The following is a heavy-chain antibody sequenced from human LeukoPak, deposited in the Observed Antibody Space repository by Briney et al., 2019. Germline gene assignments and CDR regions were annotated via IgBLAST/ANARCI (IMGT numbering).Heavy chain of an antibody. CDR1: GFTFSNHG. Sequence: GGSLRLSCAASGFTFSNHGMHWVRQAPGKGLEWVSGISGSGDNTYYADSVKGRFTISRDNSKNTLYVQVNSLGTEDTAAYYCAKGSYYDSSGSFYFDYWGQGTLVTVSS. J-gene: IGHJ4*02. CDR3: AKGSYYDSSGSFYFDY. CDR2: ISGSGDNT. V-gene: IGHV3-23*01. D-gene: IGHD3-22*01.